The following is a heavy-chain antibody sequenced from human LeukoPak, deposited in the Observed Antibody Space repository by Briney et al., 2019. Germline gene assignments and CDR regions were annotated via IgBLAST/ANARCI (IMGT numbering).Heavy chain of an antibody. CDR1: GFTFSSYW. J-gene: IGHJ4*02. CDR2: ISGDGGST. V-gene: IGHV3-23*01. Sequence: PGGSLRLSCAASGFTFSSYWMSWVRQAPGKGPEWVSSISGDGGSTYYADSFKGRFTNSRDNSQNTLYLQMNSLRAEDTAVYYCAKDLEVTPIRWLFDSWSQGTLVIVAS. CDR3: AKDLEVTPIRWLFDS. D-gene: IGHD5-24*01.